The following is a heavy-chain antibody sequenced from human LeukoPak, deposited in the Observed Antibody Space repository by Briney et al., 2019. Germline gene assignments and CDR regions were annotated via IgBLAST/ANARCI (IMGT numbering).Heavy chain of an antibody. Sequence: SETLSLTCTVSGYSISSGYYWGWIRQPPGKGLEWIGSIYHSGSTYYNPSLKSRVTISVDTSKNQFSLKLSSVTAADTAVYYCARSVRYSSGWFITPFDYWGQGTLVTVSS. D-gene: IGHD6-19*01. CDR1: GYSISSGYY. CDR2: IYHSGST. V-gene: IGHV4-38-2*02. J-gene: IGHJ4*02. CDR3: ARSVRYSSGWFITPFDY.